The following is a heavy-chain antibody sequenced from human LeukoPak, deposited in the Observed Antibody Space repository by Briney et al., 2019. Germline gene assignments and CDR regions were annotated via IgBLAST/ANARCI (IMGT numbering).Heavy chain of an antibody. Sequence: GGSLRLSCAASGGTTDDYGMSWVRQAPGKGLEGVSGINWDGTNTYYAESVKGRFTISRDSAEKSLYLQMNSLRDDDTAFYYCEKDLSSNWYSFDYWGQGTLVTVSS. J-gene: IGHJ4*02. D-gene: IGHD6-13*01. CDR3: EKDLSSNWYSFDY. V-gene: IGHV3-20*04. CDR1: GGTTDDYG. CDR2: INWDGTNT.